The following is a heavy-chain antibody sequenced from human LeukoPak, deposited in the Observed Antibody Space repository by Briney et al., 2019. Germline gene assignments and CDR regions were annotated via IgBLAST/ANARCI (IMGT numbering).Heavy chain of an antibody. D-gene: IGHD6-13*01. CDR3: ARDPGRSPAAGTLFDY. CDR1: GYTFTGYY. V-gene: IGHV1-2*04. CDR2: INPNSGGT. Sequence: ASVKVSCKASGYTFTGYYMHWVRQAPGQGLEWMGWINPNSGGTNYTQKFQGWVTMTRDTSISTAYMELSRLRSDDTTVYYCARDPGRSPAAGTLFDYWGQGTLVTVSS. J-gene: IGHJ4*01.